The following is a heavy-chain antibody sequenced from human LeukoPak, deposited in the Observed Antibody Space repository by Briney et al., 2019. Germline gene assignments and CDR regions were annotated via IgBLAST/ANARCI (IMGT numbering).Heavy chain of an antibody. Sequence: SETLSLTCAVYGGSFSGYYWSWIRRPPGKGLEWIGEINHSGSTNYNPSLRSRVTMSVDTSKNQFSLKLSSVTAADTAVYYCARDQRYCTNGVCYIALDYWGQGTLVTVSS. CDR3: ARDQRYCTNGVCYIALDY. V-gene: IGHV4-34*01. CDR1: GGSFSGYY. J-gene: IGHJ4*02. D-gene: IGHD2-8*01. CDR2: INHSGST.